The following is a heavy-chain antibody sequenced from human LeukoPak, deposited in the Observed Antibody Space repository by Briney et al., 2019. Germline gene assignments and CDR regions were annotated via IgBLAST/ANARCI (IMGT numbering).Heavy chain of an antibody. CDR2: IIPIFGTA. CDR3: ARGDFSGHYYMDV. V-gene: IGHV1-69*01. D-gene: IGHD3-10*01. J-gene: IGHJ4*02. CDR1: GGTFSSYA. Sequence: SVKVSCKASGGTFSSYAISWVRQAPGQGLEWMGGIIPIFGTANYAQKSQGRVTITADESTSTAYMELSSLRSEDTAVYYCARGDFSGHYYMDVWGQGTLVTVSS.